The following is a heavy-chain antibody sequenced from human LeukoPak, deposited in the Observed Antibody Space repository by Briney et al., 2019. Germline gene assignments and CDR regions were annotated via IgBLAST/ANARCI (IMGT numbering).Heavy chain of an antibody. CDR2: IYYSGST. V-gene: IGHV4-39*01. CDR3: ARHSKGYYYGSGSHYGMDV. CDR1: GGSISSSSYY. J-gene: IGHJ6*02. Sequence: SETLSLTCTVSGGSISSSSYYWGWIRQPPGKGLGWFGSIYYSGSTYYNPSLKSRVTISVDTSKNQFSLKLSSVTAADTAVYYCARHSKGYYYGSGSHYGMDVWGQGTTVTVSS. D-gene: IGHD3-10*01.